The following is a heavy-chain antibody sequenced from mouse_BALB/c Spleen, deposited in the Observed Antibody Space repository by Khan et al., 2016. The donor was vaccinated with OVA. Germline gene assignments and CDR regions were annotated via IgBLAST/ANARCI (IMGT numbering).Heavy chain of an antibody. J-gene: IGHJ4*01. Sequence: QVQLKESGPGLVAPSQSLSITCTVSGFSLSRYNIHWVRQTPGKGLEWLGMIWGGGSTDYNSALKSRLSIRQDNSKSQVFLKMNSLQTDDTAMYYCARSYYRYDGYYAMDYWGQGTSVTVSS. D-gene: IGHD2-14*01. CDR3: ARSYYRYDGYYAMDY. CDR1: GFSLSRYN. CDR2: IWGGGST. V-gene: IGHV2-6-4*01.